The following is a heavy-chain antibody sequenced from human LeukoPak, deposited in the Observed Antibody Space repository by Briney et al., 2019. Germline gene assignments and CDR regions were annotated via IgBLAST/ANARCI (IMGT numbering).Heavy chain of an antibody. J-gene: IGHJ5*02. D-gene: IGHD6-19*01. Sequence: SETLSLTCTVSGGSISSYYWSWIRQPPGKGLEWFGYIYYSGSTNYNPSLKSRVTISVDTSKNQFSLKLSSVTAADTAVYYCARAGVAVAGGGWFDPWGQGTLVTVSS. CDR3: ARAGVAVAGGGWFDP. CDR2: IYYSGST. CDR1: GGSISSYY. V-gene: IGHV4-59*01.